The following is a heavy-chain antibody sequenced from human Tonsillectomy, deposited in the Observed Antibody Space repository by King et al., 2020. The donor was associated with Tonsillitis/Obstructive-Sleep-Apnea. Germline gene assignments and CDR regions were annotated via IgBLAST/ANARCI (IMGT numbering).Heavy chain of an antibody. J-gene: IGHJ4*02. Sequence: VQLVESGGGVVQPGRSLRLSCAASGFTFSSYGMYWVRQAPGKGLEGVAGIWYDGSNKYYADSVKGRFTISRDNSKNTLYLQMNSLRAEDTAVYYCASLYGSGSYYNEDYWGQGTLVTVSS. D-gene: IGHD3-10*01. CDR1: GFTFSSYG. V-gene: IGHV3-33*01. CDR3: ASLYGSGSYYNEDY. CDR2: IWYDGSNK.